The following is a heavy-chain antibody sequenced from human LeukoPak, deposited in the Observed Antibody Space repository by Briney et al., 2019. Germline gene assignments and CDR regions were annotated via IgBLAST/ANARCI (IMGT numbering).Heavy chain of an antibody. J-gene: IGHJ4*02. D-gene: IGHD3-22*01. CDR2: IIPIFGTA. CDR3: ARERYYDSSGYYFFDY. V-gene: IGHV1-69*05. Sequence: SVKVSCKASGGTFSSYAISWVRQAPGQGLEWMGRIIPIFGTANYAQKFQGRVTITTDESTSTAYMELSSLRSEDTAVHYCARERYYDSSGYYFFDYWGQGTLVTVSS. CDR1: GGTFSSYA.